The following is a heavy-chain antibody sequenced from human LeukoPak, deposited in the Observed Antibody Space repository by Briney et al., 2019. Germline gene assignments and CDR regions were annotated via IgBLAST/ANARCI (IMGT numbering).Heavy chain of an antibody. V-gene: IGHV3-21*01. CDR3: ASIAVAYY. CDR1: VFTFSSYS. J-gene: IGHJ4*02. Sequence: GGSLRLSCAASVFTFSSYSMNWVRQAPGKGLEWVSSISSSSSYIYYAGSVKGRFTISRDNAKNSLYLQMNSLRAEDTAVYYCASIAVAYYWGQGTLVTVSS. D-gene: IGHD6-19*01. CDR2: ISSSSSYI.